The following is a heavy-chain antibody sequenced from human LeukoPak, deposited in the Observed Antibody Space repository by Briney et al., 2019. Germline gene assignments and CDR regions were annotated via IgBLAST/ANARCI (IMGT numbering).Heavy chain of an antibody. D-gene: IGHD5-18*01. CDR2: ISYDGSNK. CDR3: AREGYSYGAFDY. CDR1: GFTFSSYA. V-gene: IGHV3-30-3*01. J-gene: IGHJ4*02. Sequence: GGSLRLSCAASGFTFSSYAMHWVRQAPGKGLEWVAVISYDGSNKYYADSVKGRFTISRDNSKNTLYLQMNSLRAEDTAVYYYAREGYSYGAFDYWGQGTLVTVSS.